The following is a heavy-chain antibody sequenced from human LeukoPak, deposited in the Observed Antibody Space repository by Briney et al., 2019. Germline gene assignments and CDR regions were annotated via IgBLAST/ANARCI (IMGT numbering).Heavy chain of an antibody. J-gene: IGHJ4*02. Sequence: ASVKVSCKASGYTFTSYAMHWVRQAPGQRLEWMGWISPYNGKTNYAQKLQGRVTMTTDTSTSTAYMELRSLRSDDTALYYCARGGIRGVRGTLDYWGQGTLVTVSS. CDR3: ARGGIRGVRGTLDY. V-gene: IGHV1-18*01. CDR1: GYTFTSYA. CDR2: ISPYNGKT. D-gene: IGHD3-10*01.